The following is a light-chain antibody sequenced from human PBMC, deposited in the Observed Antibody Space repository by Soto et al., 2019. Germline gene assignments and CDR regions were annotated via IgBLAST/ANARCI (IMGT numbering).Light chain of an antibody. CDR3: QQRNIWPPVT. V-gene: IGKV3-15*01. CDR1: QSVSSN. J-gene: IGKJ5*01. CDR2: GAS. Sequence: EIVMTQSPATLSVSPGERASLSCRASQSVSSNLAWYQQKPGQAPRFLIYGASTRATGIPARFSGSGSGTEFTLTISSLQTEDFAVYYCQQRNIWPPVTFGPGTRVEI.